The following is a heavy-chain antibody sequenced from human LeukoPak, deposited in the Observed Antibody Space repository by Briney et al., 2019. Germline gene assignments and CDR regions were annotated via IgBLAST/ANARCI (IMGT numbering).Heavy chain of an antibody. V-gene: IGHV3-74*01. D-gene: IGHD3-10*01. CDR1: GFTFGTYW. J-gene: IGHJ4*02. CDR3: ATDSYVSGSYYRLFY. CDR2: INSDGGTT. Sequence: PGGSLRLSCGASGFTFGTYWMYWVRQAPGKGLVWVSGINSDGGTTTYADSVKGRFTISRDNAKNTLYLQMNNLRAEDTAIYHCATDSYVSGSYYRLFYWGQGTLVTVSS.